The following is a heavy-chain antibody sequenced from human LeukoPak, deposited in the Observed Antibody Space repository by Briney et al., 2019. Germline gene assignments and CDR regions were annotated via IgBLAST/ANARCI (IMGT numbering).Heavy chain of an antibody. CDR3: ARDSGSYYYYYYGMDV. D-gene: IGHD1-26*01. Sequence: ASVKVSCKASGYTFTSYGISWVRQAPGQGLEWMGWISAYNGNTNYAQKLQGRVTMTTDTSTSTAYMELRSLRSDDTAVYYCARDSGSYYYYYYGMDVWAKGPRSPSP. J-gene: IGHJ6*02. V-gene: IGHV1-18*01. CDR2: ISAYNGNT. CDR1: GYTFTSYG.